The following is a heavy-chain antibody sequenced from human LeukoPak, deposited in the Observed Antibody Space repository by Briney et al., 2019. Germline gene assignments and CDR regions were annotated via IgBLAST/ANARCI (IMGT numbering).Heavy chain of an antibody. D-gene: IGHD5-12*01. CDR3: ARDLGLRGST. V-gene: IGHV3-74*01. Sequence: GGSLRLSCEASGLTFSEYWMHWVRQIPGKGLVWLSRMYGDMREISYADSVKGRFTISRDNAKNTVYLQMNSLRGEDTAVYYCARDLGLRGSTWGQGTLVTVSS. CDR2: MYGDMREI. CDR1: GLTFSEYW. J-gene: IGHJ5*02.